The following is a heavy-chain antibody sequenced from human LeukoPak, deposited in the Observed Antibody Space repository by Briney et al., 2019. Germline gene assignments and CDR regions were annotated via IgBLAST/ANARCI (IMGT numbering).Heavy chain of an antibody. V-gene: IGHV3-30-3*01. CDR3: AKDAWRGYCGGDCYKFDY. CDR1: GFTFSSYA. D-gene: IGHD2-21*02. Sequence: GGSLRLSCAASGFTFSSYAMHWVRQAPGKGLEWVAVISYDGSNKYYADSVKGRFTISSDNSKNTLYLQMNSLRAEDTAVYYCAKDAWRGYCGGDCYKFDYWGQGTLVTVSS. J-gene: IGHJ4*02. CDR2: ISYDGSNK.